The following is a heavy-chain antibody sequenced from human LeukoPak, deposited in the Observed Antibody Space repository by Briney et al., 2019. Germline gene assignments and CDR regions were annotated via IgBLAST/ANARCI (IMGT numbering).Heavy chain of an antibody. CDR3: ARDHPQSAGPASSYMDV. V-gene: IGHV4-31*03. Sequence: SETLSLTCTVSGGSISSGGYYWSWIRQHPGKGLEWIGYIYYSGSTYYNPSLKSRVTISVDTSKNQFSLKLSSVTAADTAVYYCARDHPQSAGPASSYMDVWGKGTTVTVSS. D-gene: IGHD6-6*01. J-gene: IGHJ6*03. CDR2: IYYSGST. CDR1: GGSISSGGYY.